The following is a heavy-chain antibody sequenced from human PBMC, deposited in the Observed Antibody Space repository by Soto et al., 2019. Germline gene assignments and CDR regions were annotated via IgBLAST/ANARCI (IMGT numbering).Heavy chain of an antibody. Sequence: EVQLLESGGGLVQPGGSLRLSCAASGFTFSSYAMSWVRQAPGKGLEWVSALTGSGGTTYYADSVKGRFTSSRDNSKNTVYMQMNSLRAEDTAVYYCAKGGDEVVATHKDAFDVWGHGTMVTVSS. CDR3: AKGGDEVVATHKDAFDV. J-gene: IGHJ3*01. V-gene: IGHV3-23*01. CDR1: GFTFSSYA. CDR2: LTGSGGTT. D-gene: IGHD2-15*01.